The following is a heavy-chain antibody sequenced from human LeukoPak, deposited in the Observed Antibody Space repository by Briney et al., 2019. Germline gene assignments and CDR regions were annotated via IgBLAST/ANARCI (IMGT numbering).Heavy chain of an antibody. D-gene: IGHD6-13*01. CDR3: ARDEGIAAAGTYY. J-gene: IGHJ4*02. Sequence: SETLSLTCTVSGGSISSSSYYWGWIRQPPGKGLEWIGSIYYSGSTYYNPSLKSRVTTSVDTSKNQFSLKLSSVTAADTAVYYCARDEGIAAAGTYYWGQGTLVTVSS. CDR1: GGSISSSSYY. V-gene: IGHV4-39*07. CDR2: IYYSGST.